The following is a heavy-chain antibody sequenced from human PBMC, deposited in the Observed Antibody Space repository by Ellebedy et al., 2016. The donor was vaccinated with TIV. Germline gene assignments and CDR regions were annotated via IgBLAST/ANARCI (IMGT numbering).Heavy chain of an antibody. D-gene: IGHD3-10*01. CDR3: ARDPMVRGVIITGWFDP. Sequence: ASVKVSXKASGYTFTGYYMHWVRQAPGQGLEWMGWINPNSGGTNYAQKFQGRVTMTRDTSISTAYMELSRLRSDDTAVYYCARDPMVRGVIITGWFDPWGQGTLVTVSS. CDR1: GYTFTGYY. V-gene: IGHV1-2*02. J-gene: IGHJ5*02. CDR2: INPNSGGT.